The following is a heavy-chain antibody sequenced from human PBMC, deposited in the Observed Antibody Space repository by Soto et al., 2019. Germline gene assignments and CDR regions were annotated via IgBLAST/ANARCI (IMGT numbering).Heavy chain of an antibody. Sequence: SETLSLTCTVSGGSISSGDCYWSWIRQPPGKGLEWIGYIYYSGSTYYNPSLKSRVTISVDTSKNQFSLKLSSVTAADTAVYYCARVLAYYDILTGYYKGGWFDPWGQGTLVTVSS. CDR1: GGSISSGDCY. V-gene: IGHV4-30-4*01. D-gene: IGHD3-9*01. J-gene: IGHJ5*02. CDR3: ARVLAYYDILTGYYKGGWFDP. CDR2: IYYSGST.